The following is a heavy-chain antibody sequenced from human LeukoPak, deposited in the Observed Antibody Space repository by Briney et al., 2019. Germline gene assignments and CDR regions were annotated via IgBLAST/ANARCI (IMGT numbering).Heavy chain of an antibody. CDR2: MSGSGGGGAT. Sequence: RTGGSLRLSCAASGFTFSIYAMTWVRQAPGKGLEWVSSMSGSGGGGATYYADSVKGRFTISRDTSKNTLYLQMSGLRAEDTAVYYCAKEEWLEKMNYFDYWGQGTLVTVSS. J-gene: IGHJ4*02. V-gene: IGHV3-23*01. CDR1: GFTFSIYA. D-gene: IGHD6-19*01. CDR3: AKEEWLEKMNYFDY.